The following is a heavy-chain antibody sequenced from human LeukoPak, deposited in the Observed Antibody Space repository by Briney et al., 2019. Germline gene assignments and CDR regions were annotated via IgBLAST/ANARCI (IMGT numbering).Heavy chain of an antibody. D-gene: IGHD3-22*01. CDR3: ARDYYDSKGHRADY. V-gene: IGHV3-48*02. Sequence: PGGSLRLSCAASGFTFSRYSMNWVRQAPGKGLEWVSYISSSSGTIYYADSVKGRFTISRDNAKNSLYMQMNSLRDDDTAVYYCARDYYDSKGHRADYWGQGTLVTVSS. J-gene: IGHJ4*02. CDR1: GFTFSRYS. CDR2: ISSSSGTI.